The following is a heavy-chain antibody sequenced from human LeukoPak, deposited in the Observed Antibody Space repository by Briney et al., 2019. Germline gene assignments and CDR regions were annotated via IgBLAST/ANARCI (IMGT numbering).Heavy chain of an antibody. CDR3: AREAGLYGMDV. Sequence: NPGGSLRLSCAASGFTFSSYSMNWVRQAPGKGLEWVSSVTSSSSNIYYADSVKGRFTISRDNAKNSLYLQMNSLRAEDTAVYYCAREAGLYGMDVWGQGTTVTVSS. CDR1: GFTFSSYS. D-gene: IGHD1-14*01. J-gene: IGHJ6*02. V-gene: IGHV3-21*01. CDR2: VTSSSSNI.